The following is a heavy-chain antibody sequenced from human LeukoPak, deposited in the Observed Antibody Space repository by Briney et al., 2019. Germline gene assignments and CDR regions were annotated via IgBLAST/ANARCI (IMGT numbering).Heavy chain of an antibody. V-gene: IGHV3-7*01. CDR2: IKQDGSKK. CDR1: GFTLSSYW. Sequence: GGSLRLSCAASGFTLSSYWMSWVRQAPGKGLVCVATIKQDGSKKYYVDSVRGRFTIYRDNAKNSLYLQMNSLRVEDTAVYYCARAVISADSNWGRGTLVTVSS. J-gene: IGHJ4*02. CDR3: ARAVISADSN. D-gene: IGHD2-2*01.